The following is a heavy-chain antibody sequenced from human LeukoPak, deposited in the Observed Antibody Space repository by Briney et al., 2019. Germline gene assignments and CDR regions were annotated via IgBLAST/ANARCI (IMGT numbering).Heavy chain of an antibody. V-gene: IGHV3-20*04. Sequence: GGSLRLSCKDSGFSFDYYGMSWVRQVPGKGLEWVCGINWDGDNTHCADSVKGRFSVSRDNAKNSLFLQMSSLRVEDTALYYCARDVSSNWYSFNIWGQGTQVTVTS. CDR2: INWDGDNT. J-gene: IGHJ4*02. D-gene: IGHD6-13*01. CDR1: GFSFDYYG. CDR3: ARDVSSNWYSFNI.